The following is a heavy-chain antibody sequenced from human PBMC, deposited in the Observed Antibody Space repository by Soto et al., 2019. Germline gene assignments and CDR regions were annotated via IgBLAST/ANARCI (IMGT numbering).Heavy chain of an antibody. V-gene: IGHV4-30-4*01. CDR3: ARGPSGDKVDN. J-gene: IGHJ4*02. D-gene: IGHD7-27*01. CDR1: GGSISSVYYC. Sequence: QVQLQESGPGLVKPSQTLSLTCTVSGGSISSVYYCWSWIRQSPEQGLEWIGHIYNRLDTYSNPSLSRGVATSVDKTKNHFSLMLTSVTAADTAVYYCARGPSGDKVDNWGQGTLVTVSS. CDR2: IYNRLDT.